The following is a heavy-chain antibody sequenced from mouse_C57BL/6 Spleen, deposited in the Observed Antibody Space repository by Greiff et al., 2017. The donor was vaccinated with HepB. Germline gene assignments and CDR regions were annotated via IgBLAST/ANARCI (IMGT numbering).Heavy chain of an antibody. D-gene: IGHD2-5*01. J-gene: IGHJ3*01. CDR3: ASYYSNSRFAY. V-gene: IGHV1-26*01. CDR1: GYTFTDYY. Sequence: EVQLQQSGPELVKPGASVKISCKASGYTFTDYYMNWVKQSHGKSLEWIGDINPNNGGTSYNQKFKGKATLTVDKSSSTAYMELRSLTSEDSAVYYCASYYSNSRFAYWGQGTLVTVSA. CDR2: INPNNGGT.